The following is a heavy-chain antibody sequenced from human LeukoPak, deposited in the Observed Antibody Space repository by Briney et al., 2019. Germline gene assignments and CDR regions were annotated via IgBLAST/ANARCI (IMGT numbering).Heavy chain of an antibody. Sequence: PGGSLRLSCAASGFTFSSYWMSWVRQAPGKGLEWVANIKQDGSEKYYVDSVKGRFTISRDNAKNSLYLQMNSLRAEDTAVYYCAKDRSKVRYYFDYWGQGTLVTVSS. CDR3: AKDRSKVRYYFDY. V-gene: IGHV3-7*01. J-gene: IGHJ4*02. CDR1: GFTFSSYW. D-gene: IGHD3-3*01. CDR2: IKQDGSEK.